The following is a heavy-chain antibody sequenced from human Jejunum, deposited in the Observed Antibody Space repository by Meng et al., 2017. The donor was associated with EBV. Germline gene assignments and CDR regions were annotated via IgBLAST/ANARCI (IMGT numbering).Heavy chain of an antibody. CDR2: VHFSGIT. D-gene: IGHD2-8*02. V-gene: IGHV4-34*02. Sequence: QVQLQQGGAGLLRPTETLSLTCAVYGGSFSGYYWSWVRQPPGRGLEYIGEVHFSGITNYTPSLKSRVTMSVDASKNQFSLRLTSVTAADTAVYYCARRTGDYVVGYWGQGTLVTVSS. CDR3: ARRTGDYVVGY. CDR1: GGSFSGYY. J-gene: IGHJ4*02.